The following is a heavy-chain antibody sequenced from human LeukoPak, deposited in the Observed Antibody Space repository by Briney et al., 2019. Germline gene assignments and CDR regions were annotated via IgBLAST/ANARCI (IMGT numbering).Heavy chain of an antibody. J-gene: IGHJ4*02. D-gene: IGHD3-16*01. V-gene: IGHV1-2*06. CDR3: VRDFWGTYDY. CDR2: INPKIGET. Sequence: ASVKVSCKASGYSFTDFTDYHLHWVRQAPGQGLEWVGRINPKIGETFYAQKFRGRVTINGDTSINTGYMELSSLTSDDTAMYYCVRDFWGTYDYWGQGTLVTVSS. CDR1: GYSFTDFTDYH.